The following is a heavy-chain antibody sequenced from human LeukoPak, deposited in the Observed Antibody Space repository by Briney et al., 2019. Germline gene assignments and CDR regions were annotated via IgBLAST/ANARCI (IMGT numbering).Heavy chain of an antibody. Sequence: SETLSLTCTVSGGSISSRNYYWGWIRQPPGEGLEWIGKISDSGNTYYSPSLRSRVTISIDTSKNQFSLKLTSVTAADTAVYYCATNTPRYCGSTTCPNWFDPWGQGTLVTVSS. CDR3: ATNTPRYCGSTTCPNWFDP. J-gene: IGHJ5*02. CDR1: GGSISSRNYY. V-gene: IGHV4-39*01. D-gene: IGHD2-2*01. CDR2: ISDSGNT.